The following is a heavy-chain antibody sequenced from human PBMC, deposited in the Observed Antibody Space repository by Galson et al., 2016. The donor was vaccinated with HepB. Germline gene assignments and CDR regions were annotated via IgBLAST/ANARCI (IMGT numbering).Heavy chain of an antibody. CDR2: INTGNGNT. J-gene: IGHJ4*02. CDR1: GYIFNNYP. D-gene: IGHD6-19*01. V-gene: IGHV1-3*04. Sequence: SVKVSCKASGYIFNNYPMHWVRQAPGHTLEWMGWINTGNGNTKYSREFQGRVTMTTDTSTSTAYMELRSLRSDDTAVYYCARDQGWSLTWGQGTLVTVSS. CDR3: ARDQGWSLT.